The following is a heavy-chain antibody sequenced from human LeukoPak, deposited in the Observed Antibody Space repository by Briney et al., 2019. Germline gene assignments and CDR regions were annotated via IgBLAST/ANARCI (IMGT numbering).Heavy chain of an antibody. J-gene: IGHJ4*02. CDR3: VEGSSPSSYYFDY. Sequence: GGSLRLSCSASGFTLSGYAMHWVRQAPGKGLEYVSAISPNGAITKYADSVKGRFTISRDNSKNTLYLQMSSLRAEDTAVYYCVEGSSPSSYYFDYWGQGTLVTVSS. CDR2: ISPNGAIT. V-gene: IGHV3-64D*06. CDR1: GFTLSGYA.